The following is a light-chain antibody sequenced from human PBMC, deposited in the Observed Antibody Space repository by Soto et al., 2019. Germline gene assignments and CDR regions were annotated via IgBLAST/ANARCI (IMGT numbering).Light chain of an antibody. Sequence: QSVLTQPPSASGTPGQRVSISCSGTNSNIGGNYVYWYQHVPGKAPKLLISLNNQRPLGVPDRFSGSKSGTSASLAISGLRSEDEAHYYCAAWDDSLSGPVFGGGTKLTVL. CDR1: NSNIGGNY. V-gene: IGLV1-47*02. J-gene: IGLJ2*01. CDR2: LNN. CDR3: AAWDDSLSGPV.